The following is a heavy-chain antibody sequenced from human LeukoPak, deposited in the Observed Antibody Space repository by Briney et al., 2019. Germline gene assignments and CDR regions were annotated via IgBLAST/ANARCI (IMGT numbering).Heavy chain of an antibody. CDR2: VYYSGST. J-gene: IGHJ3*02. CDR3: ARDRGSSGSFDAFDI. D-gene: IGHD3-22*01. CDR1: GGSISSYY. V-gene: IGHV4-59*12. Sequence: SETLSLTCTVSGGSISSYYWSWIRQPPGKGLEWIGYVYYSGSTNYNPSLKSRVTISVDTSKNQFSLKLSSVTAADTAVYYCARDRGSSGSFDAFDIWGQGTMVTVSS.